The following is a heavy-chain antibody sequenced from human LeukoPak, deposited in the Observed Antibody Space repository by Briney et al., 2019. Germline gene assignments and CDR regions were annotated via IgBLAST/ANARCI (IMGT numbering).Heavy chain of an antibody. CDR3: ARGRSGAAAGDNWFDP. Sequence: SETLSLNCAVYGGSFSGYYWSWMRQPPGKGLGWVGEINHSGSNNYNPSHKRRVTISVETSKKQFYLKRSSATAEDTAVYYCARGRSGAAAGDNWFDPWGQGTLVTVSA. CDR1: GGSFSGYY. CDR2: INHSGSN. J-gene: IGHJ5*02. V-gene: IGHV4-34*01. D-gene: IGHD6-13*01.